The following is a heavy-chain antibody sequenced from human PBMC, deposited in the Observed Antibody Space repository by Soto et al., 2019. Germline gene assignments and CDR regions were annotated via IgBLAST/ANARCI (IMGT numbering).Heavy chain of an antibody. CDR1: GFSLSSSGVG. D-gene: IGHD2-2*01. V-gene: IGHV2-5*02. CDR2: IYWDHDK. CDR3: VHRSPSRGAFEI. Sequence: QITLKESGPTLVKPTQTLTLTCTFSGFSLSSSGVGVGWIRQPPGKALEWLAIIYWDHDKRYNPSLKSRVTITKDTSKNQVVLTMTNMDPVDTATFYCVHRSPSRGAFEIWGQGTVVTVSS. J-gene: IGHJ3*02.